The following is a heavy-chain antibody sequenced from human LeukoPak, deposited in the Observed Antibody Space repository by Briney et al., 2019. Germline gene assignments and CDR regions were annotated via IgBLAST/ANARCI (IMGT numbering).Heavy chain of an antibody. CDR3: ARAMVRGVRNTNWFDP. V-gene: IGHV4-34*01. D-gene: IGHD3-10*01. CDR1: GGSFSGYY. Sequence: SETLSLTCAVYGGSFSGYYWSWIRQPPGKGLEWIGEINHSGSTNYNPSLKSRVTISVDTSKNQFSLKLSSVTAADTAVYYCARAMVRGVRNTNWFDPWGQGTLVTVSS. J-gene: IGHJ5*02. CDR2: INHSGST.